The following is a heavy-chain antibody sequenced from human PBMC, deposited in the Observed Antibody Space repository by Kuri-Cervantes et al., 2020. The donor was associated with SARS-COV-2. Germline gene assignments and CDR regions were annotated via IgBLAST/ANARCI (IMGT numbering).Heavy chain of an antibody. V-gene: IGHV3-7*01. CDR1: GFTFSSYW. J-gene: IGHJ4*02. CDR3: ARAYGDYVFREGLDS. CDR2: IKQDGSEK. Sequence: GGSLRLSCAASGFTFSSYWMSWVRQAPGKGLEWVANIKQDGSEKYYVDSVKGRFTISRDNAKNSLYLQMNSLRVEDTALYYCARAYGDYVFREGLDSWGQGTLVTVSS. D-gene: IGHD4-17*01.